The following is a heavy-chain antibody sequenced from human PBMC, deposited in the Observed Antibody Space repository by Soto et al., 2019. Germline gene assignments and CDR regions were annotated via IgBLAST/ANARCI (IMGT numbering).Heavy chain of an antibody. J-gene: IGHJ6*02. Sequence: ASVKVSCKASGYTFTGYAMHWVRQAPGQRLEWMGWINAGNGNTKYSQKFQGRVTITRDTSASTAYMELSSLRSEDTAVYYCARDYTRKPYDFWSGYYPQTDYGMDVWGQGTTVTVSS. D-gene: IGHD3-3*01. V-gene: IGHV1-3*01. CDR2: INAGNGNT. CDR1: GYTFTGYA. CDR3: ARDYTRKPYDFWSGYYPQTDYGMDV.